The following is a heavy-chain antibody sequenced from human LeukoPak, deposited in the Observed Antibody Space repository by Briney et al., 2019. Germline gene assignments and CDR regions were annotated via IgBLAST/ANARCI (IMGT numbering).Heavy chain of an antibody. Sequence: KPGGSLRLSCAASEFTFSDYYMSWIRQAPGKGLEWVSYISYSGDTKYYTDSVKGRFTVSGDNAKNSLYLQMNSLRAEDTAVYYCARDNPISSSWLGMDYWGQGTLVTVSS. D-gene: IGHD6-13*01. J-gene: IGHJ4*02. V-gene: IGHV3-11*01. CDR2: ISYSGDTK. CDR1: EFTFSDYY. CDR3: ARDNPISSSWLGMDY.